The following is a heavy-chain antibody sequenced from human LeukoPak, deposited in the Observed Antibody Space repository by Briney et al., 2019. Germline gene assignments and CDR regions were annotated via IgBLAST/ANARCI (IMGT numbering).Heavy chain of an antibody. Sequence: GGSLRLSCAASGFTFSSYGMHWVRQAPGKGLEWVAFIRYDGSNKYYADSVKGRFTISRDNSKNTLYLQMNSLRAEDTAVYYCAYPRGYDILTGYRSPFYWGQGTLVTVSS. V-gene: IGHV3-30*02. D-gene: IGHD3-9*01. CDR3: AYPRGYDILTGYRSPFY. CDR1: GFTFSSYG. J-gene: IGHJ4*02. CDR2: IRYDGSNK.